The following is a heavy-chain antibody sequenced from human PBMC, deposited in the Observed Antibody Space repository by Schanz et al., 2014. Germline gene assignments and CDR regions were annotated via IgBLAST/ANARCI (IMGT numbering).Heavy chain of an antibody. Sequence: QVQLVESGGGVVRPGGSLRLSCAGSGFTFSNYAIHWVRQAPGKGLEWAALISHDGNNKHYVDSVEGRFTISRDNSKSMLFLEMSSLRVEDTAVYYCAQDFSGYPAYWGQGTLVTVSS. J-gene: IGHJ4*02. V-gene: IGHV3-30-3*01. CDR2: ISHDGNNK. CDR1: GFTFSNYA. D-gene: IGHD5-12*01. CDR3: AQDFSGYPAY.